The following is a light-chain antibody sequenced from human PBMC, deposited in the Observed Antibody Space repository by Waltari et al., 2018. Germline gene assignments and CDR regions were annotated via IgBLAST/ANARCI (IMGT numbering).Light chain of an antibody. V-gene: IGKV3-20*01. J-gene: IGKJ1*01. Sequence: EIVLTQSPGTLSLSPGERATLSCRASQSVGSTLAWYQQKPGQPPRLLIYGASCRATGSPDRFSGSGSGTDFSLTIGRLEPEDFAVYYCQHYVRLPATFGQGTKVEIK. CDR2: GAS. CDR1: QSVGST. CDR3: QHYVRLPAT.